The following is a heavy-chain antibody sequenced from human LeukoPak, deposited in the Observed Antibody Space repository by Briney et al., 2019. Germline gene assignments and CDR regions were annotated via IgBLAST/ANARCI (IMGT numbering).Heavy chain of an antibody. CDR1: GYTFTSYY. Sequence: ASVKVSCKASGYTFTSYYMHWVRQAPGQGLEWMGIINPSGGSTSYAQKFQGRATMTRDTSTSTVYMELSSLRSEDTAVYYCARADRLAKYSSSWYALGYWGQGTLVTVSS. D-gene: IGHD6-13*01. CDR3: ARADRLAKYSSSWYALGY. J-gene: IGHJ4*02. V-gene: IGHV1-46*01. CDR2: INPSGGST.